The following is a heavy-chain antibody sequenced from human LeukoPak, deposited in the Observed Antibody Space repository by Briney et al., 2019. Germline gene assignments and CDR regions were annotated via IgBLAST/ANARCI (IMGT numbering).Heavy chain of an antibody. CDR2: IHSSGST. Sequence: SETLSLTCSVSGGSIRNYYWNLIRQSAGRGLELIGRIHSSGSTNYNPSLKSRVTMSVDTSKNQFSLKLTSVTAADTAVYYCTRGAVGSTPHAAFDIWGQGTMVTVSS. V-gene: IGHV4-4*07. CDR1: GGSIRNYY. CDR3: TRGAVGSTPHAAFDI. J-gene: IGHJ3*02. D-gene: IGHD1-26*01.